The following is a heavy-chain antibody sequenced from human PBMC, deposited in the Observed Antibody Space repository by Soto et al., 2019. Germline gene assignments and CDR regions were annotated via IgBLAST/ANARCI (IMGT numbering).Heavy chain of an antibody. CDR2: INHSGST. J-gene: IGHJ6*03. V-gene: IGHV4-34*01. CDR1: GGSFSGYY. D-gene: IGHD3-10*01. CDR3: ARGPGRYYYYYYYMDV. Sequence: SETLSLTCAVYGGSFSGYYWSWIRQPPGKGLEWIGEINHSGSTNYNPSLKSRVTISVDTSKNQFSLKLSSVTAADTAVYYCARGPGRYYYYYYYMDVWGKGTSVTVSS.